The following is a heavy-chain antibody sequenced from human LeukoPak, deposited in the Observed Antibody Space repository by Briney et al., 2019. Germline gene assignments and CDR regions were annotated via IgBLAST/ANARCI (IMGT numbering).Heavy chain of an antibody. D-gene: IGHD6-6*01. CDR2: IYYSGST. CDR1: GGSISSSSYY. J-gene: IGHJ6*02. CDR3: ARALRIAARRALDYYYGMDV. Sequence: SETLSLTCTVSGGSISSSSYYWGWIRQPPGKGLEWIGSIYYSGSTYYNPSLKSRVTISVDTSKNQFSLKLSSVTAADTAVYYCARALRIAARRALDYYYGMDVWGQGTTVTVSS. V-gene: IGHV4-39*07.